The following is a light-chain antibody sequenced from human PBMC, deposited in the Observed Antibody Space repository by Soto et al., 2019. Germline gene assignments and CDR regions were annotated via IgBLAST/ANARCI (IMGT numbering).Light chain of an antibody. CDR3: QQYGSSLWT. CDR2: GAS. J-gene: IGKJ1*01. Sequence: EIGFPQSPSTLSLSPGERATPSCRASQSVSSSYLAWYQQKPGQAPRLLIYGASSRATGIPDRFSGSGSGTDFTLTISRLEPEDFAVYYCQQYGSSLWTFGQGTKVDIK. CDR1: QSVSSSY. V-gene: IGKV3-20*01.